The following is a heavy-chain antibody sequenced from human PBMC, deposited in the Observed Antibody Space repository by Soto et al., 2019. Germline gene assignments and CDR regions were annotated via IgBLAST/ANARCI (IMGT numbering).Heavy chain of an antibody. CDR2: ISWNSGSI. Sequence: GGSLRLSCAASGFTFDDYAMHWVRQAPGKGLEWVSGISWNSGSIGYADSVKGRFTISRDNAKNSLYLQMNSLRAEDTALYYCAKDREWLGQRTYYFDCWGQGTLVTVSS. CDR3: AKDREWLGQRTYYFDC. J-gene: IGHJ4*02. CDR1: GFTFDDYA. D-gene: IGHD6-19*01. V-gene: IGHV3-9*01.